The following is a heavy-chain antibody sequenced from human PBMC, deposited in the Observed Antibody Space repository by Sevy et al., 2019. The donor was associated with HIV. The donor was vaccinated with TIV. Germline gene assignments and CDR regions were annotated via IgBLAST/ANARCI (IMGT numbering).Heavy chain of an antibody. CDR2: ISSSSSYI. CDR1: GFTFSSYE. D-gene: IGHD2-15*01. V-gene: IGHV3-21*05. J-gene: IGHJ4*02. Sequence: GSLRLSCVASGFTFSSYEMNWFRQAPGKGLEWVSYISSSSSYIYYADSVKGRFTISRDNAKNSLYLQMNSLRAEDTAVYYCARDRDSYWGQGTPVSVSS. CDR3: ARDRDSY.